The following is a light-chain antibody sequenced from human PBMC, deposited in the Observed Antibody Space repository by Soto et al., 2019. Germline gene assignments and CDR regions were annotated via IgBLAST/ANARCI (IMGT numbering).Light chain of an antibody. CDR2: GAS. J-gene: IGKJ4*01. CDR1: QSVYRSY. Sequence: EIVLTQSPGTLSLSPGERATLSCRASQSVYRSYLAWYQQKPGQAPRLLMYGASSRATGIPDRFSGSGSGTDFTLTISRLEPEDFAVYSCKQYGTSPPTFGGGTKVEIK. CDR3: KQYGTSPPT. V-gene: IGKV3-20*01.